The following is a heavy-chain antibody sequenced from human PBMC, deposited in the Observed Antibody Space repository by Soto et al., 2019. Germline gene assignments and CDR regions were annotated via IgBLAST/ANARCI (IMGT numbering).Heavy chain of an antibody. V-gene: IGHV3-23*05. Sequence: GGSLRLSCAASGFTFSTYAMSWVRQAPGKGLEWVSTIDNSGGITYYADSVKGRFTISRDDSKNTAYLQMNNLKTEDTAIYYCTRHVPFCGGDCYTDAFDFWGQGTMVTVSS. CDR1: GFTFSTYA. CDR2: IDNSGGIT. D-gene: IGHD2-21*02. CDR3: TRHVPFCGGDCYTDAFDF. J-gene: IGHJ3*01.